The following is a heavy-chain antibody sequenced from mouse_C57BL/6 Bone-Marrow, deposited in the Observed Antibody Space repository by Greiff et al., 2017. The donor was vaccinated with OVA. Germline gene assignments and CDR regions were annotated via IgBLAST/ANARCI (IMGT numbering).Heavy chain of an antibody. CDR1: GFTFSDYG. CDR2: ISSGSSTI. J-gene: IGHJ4*01. CDR3: ARPLRRRDYAMDY. D-gene: IGHD2-12*01. V-gene: IGHV5-17*01. Sequence: EVMLVESGGGLVKPGGSLKLSCAASGFTFSDYGMHWVRQAPEKGLEWVAYISSGSSTIYYADTVKGRFTISRDNAKNTLFLQMTSLRSEDTAMYYCARPLRRRDYAMDYWGQGTSVTVSS.